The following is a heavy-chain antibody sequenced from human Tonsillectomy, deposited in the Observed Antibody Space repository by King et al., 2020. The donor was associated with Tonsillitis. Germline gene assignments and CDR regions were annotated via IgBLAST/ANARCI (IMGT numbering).Heavy chain of an antibody. J-gene: IGHJ4*02. CDR3: ARDDSTCYNYFDF. D-gene: IGHD3-22*01. V-gene: IGHV3-7*01. CDR2: RNQDGSEK. CDR1: GFTFSRYW. Sequence: QLVQSGGGLVQPGGSLRLSCAGSGFTFSRYWMSWVRQAPGKGLEWVANRNQDGSEKYYVDSVKGRFTISRENAKNSLYLQMDSLRAEDTAVYYCARDDSTCYNYFDFWGQGTLVTVSS.